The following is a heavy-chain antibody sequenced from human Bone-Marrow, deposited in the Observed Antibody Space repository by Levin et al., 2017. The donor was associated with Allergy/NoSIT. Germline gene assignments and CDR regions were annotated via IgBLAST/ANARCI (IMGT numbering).Heavy chain of an antibody. CDR1: GFTFSSYS. J-gene: IGHJ6*04. CDR2: ISRRSSDI. V-gene: IGHV3-21*01. Sequence: PGGSLRLSCAASGFTFSSYSMNGVRQAPGKGREGVSDISRRSSDIYYADSVKGRFTISRDNAQNSLYLQMNSLRAEDTAVYYCAKPQGRASQDYVWGKGTTVTVSS. CDR3: AKPQGRASQDYV. D-gene: IGHD6-13*01.